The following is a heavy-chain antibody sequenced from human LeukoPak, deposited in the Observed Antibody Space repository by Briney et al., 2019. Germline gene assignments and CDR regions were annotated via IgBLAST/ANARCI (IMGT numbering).Heavy chain of an antibody. J-gene: IGHJ5*02. CDR1: GFTFSSSG. CDR2: ISSATSTI. V-gene: IGHV3-48*04. CDR3: ARDVTYYGGDWFDP. Sequence: GGSLRLSCAASGFTFSSSGMNWVRQAPGKGLEWVSYISSATSTIYYADSVKGRFTISRDNAKNSLYLRMNSLRAEDTAVYYCARDVTYYGGDWFDPWGQGTLVTVSS. D-gene: IGHD4-23*01.